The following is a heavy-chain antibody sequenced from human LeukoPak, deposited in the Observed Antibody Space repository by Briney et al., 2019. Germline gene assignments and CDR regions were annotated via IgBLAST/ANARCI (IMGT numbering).Heavy chain of an antibody. CDR2: IYPGDSDT. V-gene: IGHV5-51*01. CDR3: ARQRGYCSGGSCYAPDYYGMDV. Sequence: RGESLQISCQGSGYSFTSYWIGWVRPLPGKGLEWMGIIYPGDSDTRYSPSFQGQVTISADKSISTAYLQWSSLKASDTAMYYCARQRGYCSGGSCYAPDYYGMDVWGQGTTVTVSS. J-gene: IGHJ6*02. CDR1: GYSFTSYW. D-gene: IGHD2-15*01.